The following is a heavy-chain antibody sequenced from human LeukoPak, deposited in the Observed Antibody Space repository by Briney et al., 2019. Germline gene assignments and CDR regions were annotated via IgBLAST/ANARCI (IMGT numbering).Heavy chain of an antibody. J-gene: IGHJ4*02. V-gene: IGHV4-34*01. CDR3: ARVRCSGGSCYELDDY. D-gene: IGHD2-15*01. Sequence: SETLSLTCAVYGGSFSGYYWSWIRRPPGKGLEWIGEINHSGSTNYNPSLKSRVTISVDTSKNQFSLKLSSVTAADTAVYYCARVRCSGGSCYELDDYWGQRTLVTVSS. CDR1: GGSFSGYY. CDR2: INHSGST.